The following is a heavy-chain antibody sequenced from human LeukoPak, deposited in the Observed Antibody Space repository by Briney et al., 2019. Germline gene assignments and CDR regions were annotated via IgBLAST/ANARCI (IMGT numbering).Heavy chain of an antibody. CDR2: IWSDGSNK. D-gene: IGHD3-10*01. Sequence: PGGSLRLSCAASGFTFSTYGIHWVRQAPGKGLEWVAVIWSDGSNKYYADSVKGRFTISRDNSKDTLYLQMNSLRAEDTAMYFCARAVGPYDYWGQGTLVTVSS. CDR3: ARAVGPYDY. CDR1: GFTFSTYG. V-gene: IGHV3-33*01. J-gene: IGHJ4*02.